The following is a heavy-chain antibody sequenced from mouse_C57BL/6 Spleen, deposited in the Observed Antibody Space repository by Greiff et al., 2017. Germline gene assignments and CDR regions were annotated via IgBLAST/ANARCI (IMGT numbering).Heavy chain of an antibody. Sequence: VKLQQSGAELARPGASVKMSCKASGYTFTSYTMHWVKQRPGQGLEWIGYINPSSGYTKYNQKFKDKATLTADKSSSPSYMQLSSLTSEDSAVYYCARSEGYGSCPFAYWGQGTLVTVSA. CDR1: GYTFTSYT. D-gene: IGHD1-1*01. CDR2: INPSSGYT. J-gene: IGHJ3*01. V-gene: IGHV1-4*01. CDR3: ARSEGYGSCPFAY.